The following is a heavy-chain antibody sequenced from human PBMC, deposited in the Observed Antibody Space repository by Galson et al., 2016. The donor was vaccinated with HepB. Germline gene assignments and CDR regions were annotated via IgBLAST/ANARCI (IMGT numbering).Heavy chain of an antibody. CDR2: ISGGRGDDT. CDR3: AKDKALGGGSCFDY. Sequence: LRLSCAVSGFSFANYAMSWVRQAPGKGLQWVSAISGGRGDDTYYADSVEGRFTISRDNSKNTLYLQLNSLRAEDTALYYCAKDKALGGGSCFDYWGQGALVTVSS. V-gene: IGHV3-23*01. D-gene: IGHD2-15*01. CDR1: GFSFANYA. J-gene: IGHJ4*02.